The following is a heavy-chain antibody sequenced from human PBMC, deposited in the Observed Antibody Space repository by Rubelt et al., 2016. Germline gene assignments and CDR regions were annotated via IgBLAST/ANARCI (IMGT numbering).Heavy chain of an antibody. CDR1: GFTFDDYT. V-gene: IGHV3-43*01. D-gene: IGHD3-22*01. CDR2: ISWDGGST. Sequence: GGVVVQPGGSLRLSCAASGFTFDDYTMHWVRQAPGKGLEWVSLISWDGGSTYYADSVKGRFTISRDNSKNSLYLQMNSLRTEDTALYYCAKDISSGPNNGVDYWGQGTLVTVSS. CDR3: AKDISSGPNNGVDY. J-gene: IGHJ4*02.